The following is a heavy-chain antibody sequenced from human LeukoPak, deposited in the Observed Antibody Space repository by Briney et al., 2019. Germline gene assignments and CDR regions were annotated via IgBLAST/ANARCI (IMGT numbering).Heavy chain of an antibody. Sequence: ASVKVSCKASGYTFTGYYMHLVRQAPGQGLEWMGWINPNSGGTNYAQKFQGRVTMTRDTSISTAYMELSRLRSDDTAVYYCARTYCSSTSCDYSPYYFDYWGQGTLVTVSS. CDR2: INPNSGGT. D-gene: IGHD2-2*01. J-gene: IGHJ4*02. CDR1: GYTFTGYY. V-gene: IGHV1-2*02. CDR3: ARTYCSSTSCDYSPYYFDY.